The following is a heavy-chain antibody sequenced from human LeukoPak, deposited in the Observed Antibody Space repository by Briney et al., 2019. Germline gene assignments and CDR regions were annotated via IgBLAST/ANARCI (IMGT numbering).Heavy chain of an antibody. CDR1: GDSVSSNSAA. CDR3: ARCNWGYSYGYYYYYYGMDV. CDR2: TYYRSKWYN. V-gene: IGHV6-1*01. Sequence: SQTLSLTCAISGDSVSSNSAAWTWIRQSPSRGLEWLGRTYYRSKWYNDYAVSVKSRVTINPDTSKNQFSLQLNSVTPEDTAVYYCARCNWGYSYGYYYYYYGMDVWGQGTTVTVSS. D-gene: IGHD5-18*01. J-gene: IGHJ6*02.